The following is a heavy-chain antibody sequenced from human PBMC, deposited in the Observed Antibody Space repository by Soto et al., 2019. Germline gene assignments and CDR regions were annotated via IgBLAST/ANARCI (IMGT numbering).Heavy chain of an antibody. CDR2: INPNSGGT. CDR1: GYTITGYY. D-gene: IGHD2-8*01. Sequence: VPSVNRYCKASGYTITGYYMHWVRQAPGQGLEWMGWINPNSGGTNYAQKFQGRVTMTRDTSISTAYMELSRLRSDDTAVYYCARDLASGCSKIDVWCQGSRVTVSS. CDR3: ARDLASGCSKIDV. V-gene: IGHV1-2*02. J-gene: IGHJ5*02.